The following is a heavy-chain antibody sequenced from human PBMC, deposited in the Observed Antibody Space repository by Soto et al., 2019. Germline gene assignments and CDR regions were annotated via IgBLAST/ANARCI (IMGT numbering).Heavy chain of an antibody. Sequence: LRLSCAASGFTFSSYAISWVRHAPGKGLEWVSAISGSGGSTYYADSVKGRFTISRDNSKNTLYLQMNSLRAEDTAVYYCAKDQAVAGHQFDYWGQGTLVTVSS. V-gene: IGHV3-23*01. CDR3: AKDQAVAGHQFDY. CDR2: ISGSGGST. CDR1: GFTFSSYA. D-gene: IGHD6-19*01. J-gene: IGHJ4*02.